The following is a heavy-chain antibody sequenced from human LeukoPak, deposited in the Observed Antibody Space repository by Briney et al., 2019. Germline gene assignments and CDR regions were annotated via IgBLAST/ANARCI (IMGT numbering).Heavy chain of an antibody. Sequence: SETLSLTCTVSGVSISSYYWSWIRQPPGKGLEWIGYIYYSGSTNYNPSLKSRVTISVDTSKNQFSLKLSSVTAADTAVYYCARASRGGSYGFDYWGQGTLVTVSS. CDR3: ARASRGGSYGFDY. CDR2: IYYSGST. D-gene: IGHD1-26*01. V-gene: IGHV4-59*01. CDR1: GVSISSYY. J-gene: IGHJ4*02.